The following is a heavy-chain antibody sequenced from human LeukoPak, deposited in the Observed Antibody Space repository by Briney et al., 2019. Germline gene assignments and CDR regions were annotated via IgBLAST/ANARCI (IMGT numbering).Heavy chain of an antibody. J-gene: IGHJ4*02. CDR2: LSGSGGST. V-gene: IGHV3-23*01. D-gene: IGHD2-21*02. Sequence: GGSLRLSCAASGFTFSRYAMSWVRQAPGKGLEWVSALSGSGGSTFFADSVKGRFTISRDNSKNTLYLQMNSLRAEDTAVYYCAKHTRRPLVVVTADLIDYWGQGTLVTVSS. CDR1: GFTFSRYA. CDR3: AKHTRRPLVVVTADLIDY.